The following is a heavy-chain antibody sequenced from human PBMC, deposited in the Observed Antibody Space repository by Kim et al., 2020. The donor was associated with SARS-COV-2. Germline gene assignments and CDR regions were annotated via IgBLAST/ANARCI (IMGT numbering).Heavy chain of an antibody. Sequence: GGSLRLSCAASEFTFSNLAMTWVRQAPGKGLKWVSTINNSGSHTHYADSLKGRFTISRDNSKNTLYLQMNGLRAEDTGVYYCVKDRSYIWGNNGNYGMDVWGQGTTVTVSS. CDR1: EFTFSNLA. J-gene: IGHJ6*02. V-gene: IGHV3-23*01. CDR3: VKDRSYIWGNNGNYGMDV. CDR2: INNSGSHT. D-gene: IGHD1-1*01.